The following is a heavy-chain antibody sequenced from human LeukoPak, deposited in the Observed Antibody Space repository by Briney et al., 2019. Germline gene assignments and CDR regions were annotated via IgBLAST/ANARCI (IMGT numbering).Heavy chain of an antibody. CDR1: GGSISSYY. V-gene: IGHV4-4*07. CDR2: IYTSGST. J-gene: IGHJ5*02. D-gene: IGHD3-10*01. Sequence: KASETLSLTCTVSGGSISSYYWSWIRQPAGKGLEWIGRIYTSGSTNYNPSLKSRVTMSVDTSKNQFSLKLSSVTAADTAVYYCARVWGETYYYGSGSSYLFDPWGQGTLVTVSS. CDR3: ARVWGETYYYGSGSSYLFDP.